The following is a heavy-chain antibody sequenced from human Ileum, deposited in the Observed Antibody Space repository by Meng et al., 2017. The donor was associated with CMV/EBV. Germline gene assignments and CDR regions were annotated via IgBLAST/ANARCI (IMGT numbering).Heavy chain of an antibody. CDR2: ISNDGSIR. CDR3: ARDLDWILYDY. Sequence: VQLLEAGGDLVRPGESLGLSCAASGFTFSNYVMHWVRQAPGKGLVWVSRISNDGSIRSYADSVKGRFTISRDNAKNTLYLQMNSLRAEDTAVYYCARDLDWILYDYWGQGTLVTVSS. V-gene: IGHV3-74*01. CDR1: GFTFSNYV. D-gene: IGHD3-9*01. J-gene: IGHJ4*02.